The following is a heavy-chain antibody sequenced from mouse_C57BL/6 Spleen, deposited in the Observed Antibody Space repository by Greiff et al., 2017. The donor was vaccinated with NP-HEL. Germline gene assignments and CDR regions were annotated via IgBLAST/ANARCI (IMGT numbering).Heavy chain of an antibody. CDR1: GYTFTSYW. Sequence: VQLQQPGAELVKPGASVKLSCKASGYTFTSYWMQWVKQRPGQGLEWIGEIDPSDSYTNYNQKFKGKATLTVDTTSSTAYMQLSSLTSEDSAVYYCASSYSKSAMDYWGQGTSVTVSS. CDR3: ASSYSKSAMDY. V-gene: IGHV1-50*01. CDR2: IDPSDSYT. D-gene: IGHD2-5*01. J-gene: IGHJ4*01.